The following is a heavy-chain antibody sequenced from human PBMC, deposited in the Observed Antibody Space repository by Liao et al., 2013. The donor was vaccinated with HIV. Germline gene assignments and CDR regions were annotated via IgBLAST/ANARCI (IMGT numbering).Heavy chain of an antibody. Sequence: QVQLQESGSGLVKPSETLSLTYTVSGDSVSNYYWSWIRQPPGKGLEWIGYIYYSGNTNYNPSLKSRVTIAVDTSKNQFSLKLSSVTAADTAVYYCARSFRLAGSFDYWGQGTLVTVSS. CDR2: IYYSGNT. CDR1: GDSVSNYY. J-gene: IGHJ4*02. D-gene: IGHD3-3*02. CDR3: ARSFRLAGSFDY. V-gene: IGHV4-59*02.